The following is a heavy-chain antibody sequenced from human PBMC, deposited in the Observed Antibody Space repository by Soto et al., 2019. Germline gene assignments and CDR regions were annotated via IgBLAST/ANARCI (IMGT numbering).Heavy chain of an antibody. CDR1: GYTFTGYY. V-gene: IGHV1-2*02. J-gene: IGHJ5*02. CDR2: INPNSGGT. Sequence: ASVKVSCKASGYTFTGYYMHWVRQAPGQGLEWMGWINPNSGGTNYAQKFRGRVTMTRDTSISTAYMELSRLRSDDTAVYYCARDVVAAAGTAHNWFDPWGQGTLVTVSS. CDR3: ARDVVAAAGTAHNWFDP. D-gene: IGHD6-13*01.